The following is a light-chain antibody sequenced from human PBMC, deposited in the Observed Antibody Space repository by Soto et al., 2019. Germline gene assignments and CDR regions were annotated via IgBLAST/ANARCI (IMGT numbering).Light chain of an antibody. CDR1: SGSVSTNYY. CDR2: STN. J-gene: IGLJ3*02. CDR3: VLYMGSGIWV. Sequence: QAVVTQEPSFSVSPGGTVTLTCGLSSGSVSTNYYPSWYQQTPGQAPRTLIYSTNTRSSGVPDRFSGSILGNKAALTITGXQADDESDYYCVLYMGSGIWVFGGGTKVTVL. V-gene: IGLV8-61*01.